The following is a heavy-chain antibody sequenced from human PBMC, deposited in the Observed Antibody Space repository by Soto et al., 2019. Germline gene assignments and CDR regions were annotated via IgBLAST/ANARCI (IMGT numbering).Heavy chain of an antibody. CDR1: GYTFTTFW. V-gene: IGHV5-10-1*01. J-gene: IGHJ4*02. D-gene: IGHD6-19*01. CDR2: IDPRDSYV. CDR3: ARPFDTSGWYDY. Sequence: GESLKISCPGFGYTFTTFWISWVRQMPGKGLEWMGRIDPRDSYVNYSPSFQGHVTISLDKSISTAYLQWSGLKAPDTAMYFCARPFDTSGWYDYWGQGTLVTVSS.